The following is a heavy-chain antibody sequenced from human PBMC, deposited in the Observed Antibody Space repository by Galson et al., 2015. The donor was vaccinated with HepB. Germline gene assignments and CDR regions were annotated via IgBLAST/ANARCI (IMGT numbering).Heavy chain of an antibody. V-gene: IGHV3-7*03. Sequence: SLRLSCAASGFTFSSHWMTWVRQAPRRGLEWVGNIEQDGTEINYVDSVKGRFTISRDNAKSSLYLQMNSLRVEDTAVYYCARSSGLTSDYWGQGTLVTVSS. CDR2: IEQDGTEI. CDR3: ARSSGLTSDY. CDR1: GFTFSSHW. D-gene: IGHD6-19*01. J-gene: IGHJ4*02.